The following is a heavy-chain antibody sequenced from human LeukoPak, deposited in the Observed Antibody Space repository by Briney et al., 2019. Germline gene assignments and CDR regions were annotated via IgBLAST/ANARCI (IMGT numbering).Heavy chain of an antibody. J-gene: IGHJ3*02. CDR2: IRYDGSNK. V-gene: IGHV3-30*02. CDR3: AKLPRITMVGGVHRGEAFDI. D-gene: IGHD3-10*01. CDR1: GFTFSSYG. Sequence: PGGSLRLSCAASGFTFSSYGMHWVRQAPGKGLEWVAFIRYDGSNKYYADSVKGRFTISRDNSKNTLYLQMNSLRAEDTAVYYCAKLPRITMVGGVHRGEAFDIWGQGTMVTVSS.